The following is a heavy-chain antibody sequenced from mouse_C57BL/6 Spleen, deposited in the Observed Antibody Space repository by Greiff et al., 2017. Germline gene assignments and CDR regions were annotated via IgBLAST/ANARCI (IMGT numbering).Heavy chain of an antibody. CDR2: IDPSDSYT. Sequence: QVHVKQPGAELVKPGASVKLSCKASGYTFTSYWMQWVKQRPGQGLEWIGEIDPSDSYTNYNQTFKGKATLTVDTSSSTAYMQLSSLTSEDSAVYYCARTGDYDRFAYWGQGTLVTVSA. V-gene: IGHV1-50*01. CDR3: ARTGDYDRFAY. D-gene: IGHD2-4*01. J-gene: IGHJ3*01. CDR1: GYTFTSYW.